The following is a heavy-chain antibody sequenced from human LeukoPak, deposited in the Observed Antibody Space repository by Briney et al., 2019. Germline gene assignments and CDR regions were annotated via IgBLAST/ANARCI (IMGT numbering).Heavy chain of an antibody. Sequence: PGGSLRLSCAASGFPFDDYGMLWVRQAPGKGLEWVSFISWHGETTYYADSVKGRFTISRDNSKNTLYLQMSGLRAEDTAVYYCAELGITMIGGVWGKGTTVTISS. CDR1: GFPFDDYG. J-gene: IGHJ6*04. D-gene: IGHD3-10*02. CDR3: AELGITMIGGV. CDR2: ISWHGETT. V-gene: IGHV3-43D*03.